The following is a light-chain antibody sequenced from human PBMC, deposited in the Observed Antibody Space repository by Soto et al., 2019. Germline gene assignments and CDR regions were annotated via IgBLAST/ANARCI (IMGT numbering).Light chain of an antibody. Sequence: DIQLTQSPSFLSASVGDRVSITCRASQGMGGYLAWYQQKPGKAPKLLIYVASTLQSGVPSRFSGSGSGTEFTLTVSSLQPEDFATYYCQQFGSYPLTFGGGTEVEMK. J-gene: IGKJ4*01. CDR3: QQFGSYPLT. V-gene: IGKV1-9*01. CDR2: VAS. CDR1: QGMGGY.